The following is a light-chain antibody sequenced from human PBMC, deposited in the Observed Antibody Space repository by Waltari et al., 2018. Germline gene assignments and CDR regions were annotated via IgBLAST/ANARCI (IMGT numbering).Light chain of an antibody. CDR1: QSVGSSS. CDR2: RAS. J-gene: IGKJ1*01. Sequence: EVVLTQSPCTASLSPGERFTLSCRASQSVGSSSLAWYQQKPGQAPRLVIYRASRRATGIPDRFSGSGSGTDFTLTISRLEPEDFAVYYCQQHGTLPGTFGQGTKVEIK. V-gene: IGKV3-20*01. CDR3: QQHGTLPGT.